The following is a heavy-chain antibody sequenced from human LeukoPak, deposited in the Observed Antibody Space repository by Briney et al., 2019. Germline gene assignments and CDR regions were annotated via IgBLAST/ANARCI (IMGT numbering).Heavy chain of an antibody. V-gene: IGHV3-66*01. Sequence: GGSLRLSCAASGFTVSSNYMSWVRQAPGKGLEWVSVIYSGDNTYYADSVKGRFIISRDNSKSTLYLQMNSLRAEDTAVYYCARDLGSGSYHDDVFDIWGQGTMVTVSS. D-gene: IGHD1-26*01. CDR1: GFTVSSNY. CDR2: IYSGDNT. CDR3: ARDLGSGSYHDDVFDI. J-gene: IGHJ3*02.